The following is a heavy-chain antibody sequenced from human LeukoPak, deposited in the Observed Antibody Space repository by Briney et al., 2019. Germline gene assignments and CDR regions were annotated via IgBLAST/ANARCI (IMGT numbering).Heavy chain of an antibody. J-gene: IGHJ4*02. V-gene: IGHV1-69*04. CDR3: ARESGYYDSSGYLDY. CDR1: GGTFSSYT. D-gene: IGHD3-22*01. CDR2: IIPILGIA. Sequence: SVKVSCKASGGTFSSYTISWVRQAPGQGLEWMGRIIPILGIANYAQKFQGRVTITADKSTSTAYMELSSLRSEDTAVYYCARESGYYDSSGYLDYWGQGTLVTVSS.